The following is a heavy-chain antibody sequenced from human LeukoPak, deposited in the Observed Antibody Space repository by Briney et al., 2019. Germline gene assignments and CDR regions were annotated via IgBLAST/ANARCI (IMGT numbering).Heavy chain of an antibody. CDR3: ARDVLHYDILTGYYDEALPFDY. CDR2: ISAYNGNT. V-gene: IGHV1-18*04. Sequence: ASVKVSCKASGYTFTGYYMHWVRQAPGQGLEWMGWISAYNGNTNYAQKLQGRVTMTTDTSTSTAYMELRSLRSDDTAVYYCARDVLHYDILTGYYDEALPFDYWGQGTLVTVSS. CDR1: GYTFTGYY. D-gene: IGHD3-9*01. J-gene: IGHJ4*02.